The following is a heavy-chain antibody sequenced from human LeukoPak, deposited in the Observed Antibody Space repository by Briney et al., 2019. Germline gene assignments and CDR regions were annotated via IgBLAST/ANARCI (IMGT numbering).Heavy chain of an antibody. Sequence: ASVKVSCKASGYIFTGYYMHWVRQAPGQGLEWMGWINPNSGDTNYAQKFQGRVTMTRDTSISTAYMELSRLRSDDTAVYYCARVMGGYYYGSGSFYYYMDVWGKGTTVTISS. V-gene: IGHV1-2*02. CDR2: INPNSGDT. CDR3: ARVMGGYYYGSGSFYYYMDV. D-gene: IGHD3-10*01. J-gene: IGHJ6*03. CDR1: GYIFTGYY.